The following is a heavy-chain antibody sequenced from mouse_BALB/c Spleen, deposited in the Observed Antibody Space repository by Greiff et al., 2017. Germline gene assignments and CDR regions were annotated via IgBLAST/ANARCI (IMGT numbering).Heavy chain of an antibody. CDR3: ARSRGGDFDY. J-gene: IGHJ2*01. Sequence: EVKLMESGGGLVQPGGSRTLSCAASGFTFSSFGMHWVRQAPEKGLEWVAYISSGSSTIYYADTVKGRFTISRDNPKNTLFLQMTSLRSEDTAMYYCARSRGGDFDYWGQGTTLTVSS. CDR2: ISSGSSTI. V-gene: IGHV5-17*02. CDR1: GFTFSSFG.